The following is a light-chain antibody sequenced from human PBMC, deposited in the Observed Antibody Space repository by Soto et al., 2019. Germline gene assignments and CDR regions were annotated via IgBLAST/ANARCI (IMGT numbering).Light chain of an antibody. CDR2: EVI. CDR1: SSDVGSYNL. V-gene: IGLV2-23*02. J-gene: IGLJ2*01. CDR3: CSYAGSNNFVV. Sequence: QPVLTQPASVSGSPGQSITISCTGTSSDVGSYNLVSWYQQHPGKAPKLMIYEVIKRPSGVSNRFSGSKSDTTASLTISGLQAEDEADYYCCSYAGSNNFVVFGGGTKLTVL.